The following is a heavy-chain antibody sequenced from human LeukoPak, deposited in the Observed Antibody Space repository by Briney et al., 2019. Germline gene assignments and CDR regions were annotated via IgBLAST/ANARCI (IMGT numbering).Heavy chain of an antibody. D-gene: IGHD6-13*01. CDR2: FCHSGST. J-gene: IGHJ4*02. CDR1: GGSISSSYW. CDR3: ARRKLVRLIDY. V-gene: IGHV4-4*02. Sequence: PSETLSLTCAVSGGSISSSYWWSWVRQPPGKGLEWIGEFCHSGSTNYNPSLRSRVSISVDKSKNHFSLKLTSVTAADTAVYYCARRKLVRLIDYWGQGTLVTVSS.